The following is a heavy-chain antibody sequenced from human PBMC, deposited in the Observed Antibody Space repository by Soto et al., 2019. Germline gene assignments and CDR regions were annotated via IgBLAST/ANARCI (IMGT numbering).Heavy chain of an antibody. Sequence: GGSLRLSCAASGFTFSSYGMHWVRQAPGKGLEWVAVISYDGSNKYYADSVKGRFTISRGNSKNTLCLQMTSLRAVDTAVYSCAKDLRGNWFDPWGQGTLVTVSS. CDR3: AKDLRGNWFDP. J-gene: IGHJ5*02. V-gene: IGHV3-30*18. CDR2: ISYDGSNK. CDR1: GFTFSSYG.